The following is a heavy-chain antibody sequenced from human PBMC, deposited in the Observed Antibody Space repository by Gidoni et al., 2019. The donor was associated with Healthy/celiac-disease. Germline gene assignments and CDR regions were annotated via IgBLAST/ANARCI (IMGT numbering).Heavy chain of an antibody. V-gene: IGHV3-23*01. CDR1: GFTFSSYA. CDR3: AKGLFNLGYCSGGSCLYYFDY. CDR2: ISGSGGST. D-gene: IGHD2-15*01. Sequence: EVQLLESGGGLVQPGGSLRLSCAASGFTFSSYAMRWARQAPGKGLEGVSAISGSGGSTYYAESVKGRFTISRDNSKNTLYLQMNSLRAEDTAVYYCAKGLFNLGYCSGGSCLYYFDYWGQGTLVTVSS. J-gene: IGHJ4*02.